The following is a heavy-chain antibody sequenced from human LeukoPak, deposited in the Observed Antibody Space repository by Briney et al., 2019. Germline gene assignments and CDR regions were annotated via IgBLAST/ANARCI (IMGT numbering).Heavy chain of an antibody. D-gene: IGHD3-16*01. J-gene: IGHJ4*02. V-gene: IGHV4-59*01. Sequence: SETLSLTCTVSGGSISSYYWSWIRQPPGQGLEWIGYIYYSGSTNYNPYLKSRVTISVDTSKNQFSLKLSSVTAADTAVYYCARDLGSGLEARGFDYWGQGTLVTVSS. CDR2: IYYSGST. CDR3: ARDLGSGLEARGFDY. CDR1: GGSISSYY.